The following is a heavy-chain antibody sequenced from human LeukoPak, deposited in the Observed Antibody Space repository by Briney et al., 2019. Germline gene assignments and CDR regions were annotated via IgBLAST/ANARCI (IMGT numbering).Heavy chain of an antibody. J-gene: IGHJ3*02. CDR3: ARKLGVITRDAYDI. V-gene: IGHV4-38-2*01. D-gene: IGHD3-3*01. Sequence: PSETLSLTCAVSGYSISSGYHWGWIRQPPGKGLDWIGYIHHSGTTDYNPSLKSRVIILVDTTKNQFSLKVGSLTAADTAVYYCARKLGVITRDAYDIWGRGTMVIVSS. CDR2: IHHSGTT. CDR1: GYSISSGYH.